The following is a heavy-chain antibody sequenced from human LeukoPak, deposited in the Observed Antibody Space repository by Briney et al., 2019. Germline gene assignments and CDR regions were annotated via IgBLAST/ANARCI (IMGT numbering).Heavy chain of an antibody. J-gene: IGHJ3*02. Sequence: GGSLRLSCAASAVTFSSYAMSWVRQAPGNGLEWVSAISGSGGSTYYAHSVKGRFTISRDNSTNTMYLQMNSLRAEDTAVYYCANLWYYDSSGSENDAFDIWGQGTMVTVSS. CDR2: ISGSGGST. V-gene: IGHV3-23*01. CDR1: AVTFSSYA. CDR3: ANLWYYDSSGSENDAFDI. D-gene: IGHD3-22*01.